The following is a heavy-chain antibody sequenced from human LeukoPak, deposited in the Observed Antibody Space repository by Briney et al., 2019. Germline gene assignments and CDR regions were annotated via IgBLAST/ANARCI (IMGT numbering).Heavy chain of an antibody. J-gene: IGHJ5*02. CDR1: GYTFTSYG. Sequence: GASVKVSCKASGYTFTSYGISWVRQAPGQGLEWMGWISAYNGNTNYAQKLQGRVTMTTDTSTSTAYMELRSLRSDDTAVYYCARDAVVAATPMHWFDPWGQGTLVTVSS. D-gene: IGHD2-15*01. CDR2: ISAYNGNT. V-gene: IGHV1-18*01. CDR3: ARDAVVAATPMHWFDP.